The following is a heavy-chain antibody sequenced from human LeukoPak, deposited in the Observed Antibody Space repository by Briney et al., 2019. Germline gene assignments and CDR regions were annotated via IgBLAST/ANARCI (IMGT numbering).Heavy chain of an antibody. CDR2: TNPNSGNT. CDR3: ARTGRSFRRLRYAFDI. Sequence: GASVKVSCKASGYTFTSYDINWVRQATGQGLEWMGWTNPNSGNTGYAQKFQGRVTITRNTSIRKAYMELSSLRSEDTAVYYCARTGRSFRRLRYAFDIWGQGTMVTVSS. J-gene: IGHJ3*02. V-gene: IGHV1-8*03. CDR1: GYTFTSYD. D-gene: IGHD3-10*01.